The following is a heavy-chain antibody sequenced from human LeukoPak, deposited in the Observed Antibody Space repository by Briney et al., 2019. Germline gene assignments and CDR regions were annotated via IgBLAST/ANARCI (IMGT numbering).Heavy chain of an antibody. CDR1: GFTFSSYS. D-gene: IGHD2-2*01. Sequence: GGSLRLSCAASGFTFSSYSMNWVRQAPGKGLEWVSSVSSSSYIYYSDSVKGGLTISRDNAKNSLYLQMNSLRAEDTAVYYCAKGDPYCSSTSCYPYYYYGMDVWGKGTTVTVSS. CDR3: AKGDPYCSSTSCYPYYYYGMDV. J-gene: IGHJ6*04. CDR2: VSSSSYI. V-gene: IGHV3-21*01.